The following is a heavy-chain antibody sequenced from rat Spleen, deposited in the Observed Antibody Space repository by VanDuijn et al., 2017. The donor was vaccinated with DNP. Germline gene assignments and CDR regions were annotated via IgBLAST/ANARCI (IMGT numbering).Heavy chain of an antibody. CDR2: ISYSGST. CDR1: GYSITSNY. J-gene: IGHJ2*01. D-gene: IGHD1-4*01. V-gene: IGHV3-1*01. CDR3: AMTTRVYGYYFDY. Sequence: EVQLQESGPGLVKPSQSLSLTCSVTGYSITSNYWGWIRKFPGNKLEWIGHISYSGSTSYNPSLKSRISITRDTSKNQFFLQLNSVTTEDTATYYCAMTTRVYGYYFDYWGQGVMVTVSS.